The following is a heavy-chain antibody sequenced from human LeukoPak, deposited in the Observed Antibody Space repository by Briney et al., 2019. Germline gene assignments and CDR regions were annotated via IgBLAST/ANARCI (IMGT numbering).Heavy chain of an antibody. CDR2: INHSGST. D-gene: IGHD2-15*01. Sequence: PSETRSLTCAVYGGSFSGYYWSWIRQPPGKGLEWIGEINHSGSTNYNPSLKSRVTISVDTSKNQFSLKLSSVTAADTAVYYCARSVVVVAAEEFYFDYWGQGTLVTVSS. V-gene: IGHV4-34*01. CDR1: GGSFSGYY. J-gene: IGHJ4*02. CDR3: ARSVVVVAAEEFYFDY.